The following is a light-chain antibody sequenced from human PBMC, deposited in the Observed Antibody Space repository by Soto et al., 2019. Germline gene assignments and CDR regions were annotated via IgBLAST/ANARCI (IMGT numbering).Light chain of an antibody. CDR3: QQYGSSPQT. Sequence: EIVLTQSPGTLSLSPGERATLSCRASQSVSSSYLAWYQQKPGQAPRLLIYGPSSMATGIPDRFSGSGSGTDFTLTISRLEPEDFAVYYCQQYGSSPQTFGQGTKVEIK. V-gene: IGKV3-20*01. CDR1: QSVSSSY. J-gene: IGKJ1*01. CDR2: GPS.